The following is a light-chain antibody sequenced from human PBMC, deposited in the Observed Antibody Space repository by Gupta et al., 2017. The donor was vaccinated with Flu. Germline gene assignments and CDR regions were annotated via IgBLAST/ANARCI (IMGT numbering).Light chain of an antibody. V-gene: IGKV3-20*01. CDR3: QQFGTSRGYT. J-gene: IGKJ2*01. Sequence: EIVLTQSPGTLSLSQGERATLSGMASRSVDSRYLAWYQQKPGQAPRLVIYAASSRATGLPDRFSGSGSGTDFTLTISRLEPEDFAVYYCQQFGTSRGYTFGQGTKMEI. CDR1: RSVDSRY. CDR2: AAS.